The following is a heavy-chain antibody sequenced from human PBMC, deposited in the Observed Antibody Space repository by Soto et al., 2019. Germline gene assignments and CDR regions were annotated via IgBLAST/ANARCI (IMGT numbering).Heavy chain of an antibody. Sequence: QVQLVQSGAEVKKPGASVKVSCKASGYTFTSYDINWVRQATGQGLEWMGWMNPNSGNTAYAQKFQGRVTMTRNTSISTAYMELSSLRSEDTAVYYCARVRRITMVRGVIITPKFFDYWGQGTLVTVSS. CDR3: ARVRRITMVRGVIITPKFFDY. J-gene: IGHJ4*02. CDR1: GYTFTSYD. CDR2: MNPNSGNT. D-gene: IGHD3-10*01. V-gene: IGHV1-8*01.